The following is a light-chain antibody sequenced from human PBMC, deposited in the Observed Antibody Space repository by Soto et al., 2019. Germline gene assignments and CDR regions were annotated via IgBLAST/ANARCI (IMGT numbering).Light chain of an antibody. V-gene: IGLV2-14*01. J-gene: IGLJ1*01. CDR2: DVN. Sequence: QSELTQPASGSRSPGQSSPITYNGNSSDIGGYNYVSWYQQHPGKAPKLMIYDVNDRPSGVSNRFSGSKSGNTASLTISGLQAEDEAEYYCSLYTTRFTHVCGTGTKVTVL. CDR1: SSDIGGYNY. CDR3: SLYTTRFTHV.